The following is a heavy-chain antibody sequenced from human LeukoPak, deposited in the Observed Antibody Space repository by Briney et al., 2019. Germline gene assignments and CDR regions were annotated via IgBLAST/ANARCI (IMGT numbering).Heavy chain of an antibody. CDR1: GYNFPIYW. D-gene: IGHD6-13*01. CDR2: IYPGDSDT. CDR3: GRIPAAGSLKGSFDI. Sequence: GESLKISCQGSGYNFPIYWIGWVRQMPGKGLEWMGIIYPGDSDTTYSPSFQGQVTISADKSISTAYLQWSSLKASDSAMYYCGRIPAAGSLKGSFDIWGQGTMVTVSS. V-gene: IGHV5-51*01. J-gene: IGHJ3*02.